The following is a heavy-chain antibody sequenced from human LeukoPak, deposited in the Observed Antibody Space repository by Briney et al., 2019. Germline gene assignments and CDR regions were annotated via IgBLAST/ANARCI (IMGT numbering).Heavy chain of an antibody. V-gene: IGHV3-74*01. Sequence: PGGSLRLSCVPSGFTFTTSWTHWVRQSPGKGLVWVSRINSDGIGSSYADSVKGRFTISRDNAKNTLYLQMNSLTAGDTAVYYCARDDLPWDSSGFDVWGQGTMVTVSS. CDR1: GFTFTTSW. J-gene: IGHJ3*01. CDR3: ARDDLPWDSSGFDV. CDR2: INSDGIGS. D-gene: IGHD3-22*01.